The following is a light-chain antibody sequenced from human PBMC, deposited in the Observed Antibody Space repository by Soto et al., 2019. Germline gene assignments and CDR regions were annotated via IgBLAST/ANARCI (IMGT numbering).Light chain of an antibody. CDR3: QQYYSTPPT. J-gene: IGKJ1*01. V-gene: IGKV4-1*01. CDR2: WAS. Sequence: DIVMTQSPASLSVSLGERATINCKSSQSGLYSSNNKNYLAWYQQKPGQPPKLLIYWASTRESGVPDRFSGSGSGTDFTLTIGSLQAEDVAVYYCQQYYSTPPTFGQGTKVEIK. CDR1: QSGLYSSNNKNY.